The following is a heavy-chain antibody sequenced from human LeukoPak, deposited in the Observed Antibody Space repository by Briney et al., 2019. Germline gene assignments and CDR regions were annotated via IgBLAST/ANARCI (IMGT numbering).Heavy chain of an antibody. J-gene: IGHJ4*02. D-gene: IGHD1-26*01. CDR1: GYTFTSYD. CDR2: MNPNSGNT. Sequence: ASVKVSCKASGYTFTSYDINWVRQATGQGLEWMGWMNPNSGNTGYAQKFQGRVTMTEDTSTDTAYMELSSLRSEDTAVYYCAALVAGAYFDYWGQGTLVTVSS. CDR3: AALVAGAYFDY. V-gene: IGHV1-8*01.